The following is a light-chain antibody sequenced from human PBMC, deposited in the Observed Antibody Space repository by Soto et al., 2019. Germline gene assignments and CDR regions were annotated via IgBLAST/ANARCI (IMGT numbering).Light chain of an antibody. V-gene: IGLV2-11*01. CDR2: DVT. CDR3: CSYAGSYTYV. J-gene: IGLJ1*01. Sequence: QSVLTQPRSLSGSPGQSVTISCTGTISDVGGYNYVSWYQHHPGKAPKLMIYDVTKRPSGVRDRFSASKSGNTASLTISGLQAEDEADYYCCSYAGSYTYVYGTGTKVNVL. CDR1: ISDVGGYNY.